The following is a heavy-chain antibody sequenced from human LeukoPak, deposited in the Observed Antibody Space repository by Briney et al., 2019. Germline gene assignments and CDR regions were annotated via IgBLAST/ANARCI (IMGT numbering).Heavy chain of an antibody. Sequence: GGSLRLSCAASGFTFSSYWMHWVRQVPGKGLVWASRINSDGSSTSYADSVKGRFTISRDNAKNTLYLQMNSLRAEDTAVYYCARGSRSWPADYWGQGTLVTVSS. D-gene: IGHD6-13*01. J-gene: IGHJ4*02. CDR3: ARGSRSWPADY. CDR2: INSDGSST. V-gene: IGHV3-74*01. CDR1: GFTFSSYW.